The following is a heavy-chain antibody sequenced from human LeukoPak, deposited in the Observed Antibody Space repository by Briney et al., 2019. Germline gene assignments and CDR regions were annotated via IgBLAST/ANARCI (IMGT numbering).Heavy chain of an antibody. CDR3: ARDMSGGSYLAAVDY. V-gene: IGHV1-18*01. J-gene: IGHJ4*02. Sequence: GASVKVSCKASGYTFTSYGISWVRQAPGQGLEWMGWISAYNGNTNYAQKLQGRVTMTTDTSTSTAYMELRSLRSDDTAVYYCARDMSGGSYLAAVDYWGQGTLVTVSS. CDR1: GYTFTSYG. CDR2: ISAYNGNT. D-gene: IGHD1-26*01.